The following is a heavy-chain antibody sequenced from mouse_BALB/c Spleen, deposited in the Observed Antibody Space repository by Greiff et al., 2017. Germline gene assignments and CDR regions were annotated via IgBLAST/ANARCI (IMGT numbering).Heavy chain of an antibody. CDR2: INPSNGGT. V-gene: IGHV1S81*02. CDR1: GYTFTSYY. D-gene: IGHD1-1*01. Sequence: VQLQQSGAELVKPGASVKLSCKASGYTFTSYYMYWVKQRPGQGLEWIGEINPSNGGTNFNEKFKSKATLTVDKSSSTAYMQLSSLTSEDSAVYYCTRGEFYYGSSYGGAMDYWGQGTSVTVSS. CDR3: TRGEFYYGSSYGGAMDY. J-gene: IGHJ4*01.